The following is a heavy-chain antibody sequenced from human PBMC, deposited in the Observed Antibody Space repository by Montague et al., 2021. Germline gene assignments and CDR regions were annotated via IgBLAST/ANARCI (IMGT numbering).Heavy chain of an antibody. J-gene: IGHJ4*02. CDR3: ARHGDDEWQQMAF. V-gene: IGHV4-4*02. CDR2: IFHSGSA. CDR1: GDFISSYTW. Sequence: SETLSLTCAVSGDFISSYTWWSWVRQPPGEGLEWIGEIFHSGSANYNPSLRSRITISVDESKNEFSLHLNSVTPADTAVHYCARHGDDEWQQMAFWGQGTLVVVSS. D-gene: IGHD6-13*01.